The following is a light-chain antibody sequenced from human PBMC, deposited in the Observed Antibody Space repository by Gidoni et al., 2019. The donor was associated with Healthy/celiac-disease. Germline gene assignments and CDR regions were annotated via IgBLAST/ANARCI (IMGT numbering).Light chain of an antibody. CDR2: DTS. J-gene: IGLJ3*02. CDR1: TGAVTSGHY. CDR3: LLSYSGASWV. V-gene: IGLV7-46*01. Sequence: QAVVTQETALTVSPGWTVTLTCGSSTGAVTSGHYPYWFQQKPGQAPRTLIYDTSNKHSWTPARFSGSLLGGKAALTLSGAQPEDEAEYYCLLSYSGASWVFGGGTKLTVL.